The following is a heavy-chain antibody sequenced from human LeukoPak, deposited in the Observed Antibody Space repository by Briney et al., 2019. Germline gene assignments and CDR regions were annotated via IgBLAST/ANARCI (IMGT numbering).Heavy chain of an antibody. Sequence: ASVKVSRKSCVCIFTDYYIYWVRQAPGQRLEWMGWINPNSCGTNYAQKFQGRVTMTRDTSISTAYMELSRLRSDDTAVYYCARGRRPIVAAGTRNWFDPWGEGTLVTASS. D-gene: IGHD6-13*01. CDR3: ARGRRPIVAAGTRNWFDP. CDR1: VCIFTDYY. CDR2: INPNSCGT. J-gene: IGHJ5*02. V-gene: IGHV1-2*02.